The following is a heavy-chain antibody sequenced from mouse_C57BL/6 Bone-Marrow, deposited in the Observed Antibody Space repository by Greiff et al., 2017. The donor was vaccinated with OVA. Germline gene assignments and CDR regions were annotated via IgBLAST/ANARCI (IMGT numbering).Heavy chain of an antibody. J-gene: IGHJ4*01. CDR1: GIDFSRYW. CDR2: INPDSSTI. V-gene: IGHV4-1*01. Sequence: EVKVVESGGGLVQPGGSLKLSCAASGIDFSRYWMSWVRRAPGKGLEWIGDINPDSSTIDYAPFVADKFIIIRDNAKNTLYLQMNKVRSEDTAHYYCARLGYAIAYWGQGTSVTVSS. CDR3: ARLGYAIAY.